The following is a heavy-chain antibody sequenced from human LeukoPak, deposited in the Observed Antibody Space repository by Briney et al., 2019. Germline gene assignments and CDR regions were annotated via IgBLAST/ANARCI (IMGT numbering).Heavy chain of an antibody. J-gene: IGHJ4*02. CDR1: GYAFTSYG. Sequence: GASVKVSCKASGYAFTSYGISWVRQAPGQGLEWMGWISAYNGNTNYAQKLQGRVTMTTDTSTSTAHMELRSLRSDDTAVYYGARDPGGGELLDYWGQGTLVTVSS. D-gene: IGHD1-7*01. V-gene: IGHV1-18*01. CDR2: ISAYNGNT. CDR3: ARDPGGGELLDY.